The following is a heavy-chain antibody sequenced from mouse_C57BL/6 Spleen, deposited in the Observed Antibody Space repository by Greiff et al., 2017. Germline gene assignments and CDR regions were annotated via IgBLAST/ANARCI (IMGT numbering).Heavy chain of an antibody. CDR2: IDPENGDT. D-gene: IGHD2-4*01. CDR3: TLIYYDYDGAY. CDR1: GFNIKDDY. Sequence: EVKLMESGAELVRPGASVKLSCTASGFNIKDDYMHWVKQRPEQGLEWIGWIDPENGDTEYASKFQGKATITADTSSNTAYLQLSSLTSEDTAVYYCTLIYYDYDGAYWGQGTLVTVSA. V-gene: IGHV14-4*01. J-gene: IGHJ3*01.